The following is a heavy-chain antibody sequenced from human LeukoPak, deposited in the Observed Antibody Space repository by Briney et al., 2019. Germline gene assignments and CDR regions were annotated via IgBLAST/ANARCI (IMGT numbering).Heavy chain of an antibody. Sequence: GGSLRLSCAASGFTFSSYGMHWVRETPDRGLEWVAFIRYDGSNKYYAESVKGRFTISRDNSKHTLYLQMNNLRADDTGVYYALGTSNSFDYWGQGTLVTVSS. D-gene: IGHD1-7*01. CDR2: IRYDGSNK. CDR3: LGTSNSFDY. V-gene: IGHV3-30*02. J-gene: IGHJ4*02. CDR1: GFTFSSYG.